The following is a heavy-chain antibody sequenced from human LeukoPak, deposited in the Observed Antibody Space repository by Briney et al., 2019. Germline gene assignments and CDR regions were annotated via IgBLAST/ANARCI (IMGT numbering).Heavy chain of an antibody. CDR3: ASYSSSSVRHIDY. J-gene: IGHJ4*02. CDR1: GYTFTGYY. CDR2: INPNSGGT. D-gene: IGHD6-13*01. Sequence: GASVKVSCKASGYTFTGYYMHWVRQAPGQGLEWMGWINPNSGGTNYAQKFQGRVTMTRDTSISTAYMELSSLRSEDTAVYYCASYSSSSVRHIDYWGQGTLVTVSS. V-gene: IGHV1-2*02.